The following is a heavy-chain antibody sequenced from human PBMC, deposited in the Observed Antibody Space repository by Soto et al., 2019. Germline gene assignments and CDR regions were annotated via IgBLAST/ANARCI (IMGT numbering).Heavy chain of an antibody. CDR3: AREDAAMVYWYFDL. D-gene: IGHD5-18*01. Sequence: GGSLRLSCAASGFTFSSYSMNWVRQAPGKGLEWVSYISSSSSTIDYADSVKGRFTISRDNAKNSLYLQMISLRAEDAAVYSCAREDAAMVYWYFDLWGHGTLVTVSS. V-gene: IGHV3-48*04. J-gene: IGHJ2*01. CDR1: GFTFSSYS. CDR2: ISSSSSTI.